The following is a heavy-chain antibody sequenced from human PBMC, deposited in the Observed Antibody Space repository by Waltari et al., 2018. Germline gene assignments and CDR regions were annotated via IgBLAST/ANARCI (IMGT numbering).Heavy chain of an antibody. CDR1: GYTFTGYY. CDR2: INPNSGCT. D-gene: IGHD2-15*01. V-gene: IGHV1-2*02. Sequence: QVQLVQSGAEVKKPGASVKVSCKASGYTFTGYYMHWVRQAPGQGLEWMGLINPNSGCTNYAQKFQGRVTMTRDTSISTAYMELSRLRSDDTAVYYCARVGGGPGEDYFDYWGQGTLVTVSS. J-gene: IGHJ4*02. CDR3: ARVGGGPGEDYFDY.